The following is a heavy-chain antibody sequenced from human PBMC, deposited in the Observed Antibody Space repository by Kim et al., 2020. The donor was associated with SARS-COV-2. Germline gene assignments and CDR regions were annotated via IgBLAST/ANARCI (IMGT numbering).Heavy chain of an antibody. CDR3: AKDRGLRGYSYGPDGMDV. V-gene: IGHV3-23*01. CDR1: GFTFSSYA. CDR2: ISGSGGST. D-gene: IGHD5-18*01. J-gene: IGHJ6*02. Sequence: GGSLRLSCAASGFTFSSYAMSWVRQAPGKGLEWVSAISGSGGSTYYADSVKGRFTISRDNSKNTLYLQMNSLRAEDTAVYYCAKDRGLRGYSYGPDGMDVWGQGTTVTVSS.